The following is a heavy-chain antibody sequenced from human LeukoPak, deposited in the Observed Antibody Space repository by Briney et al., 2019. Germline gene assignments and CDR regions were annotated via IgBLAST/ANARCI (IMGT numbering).Heavy chain of an antibody. CDR2: INHSGST. Sequence: SETLSLTCAVYGGSFSGYYWSWIRQPPGKGLEWIGEINHSGSTNYNPSLKSRVTISVDTSKNQFSLKLSSVTAADTAVYYCARRASGSSWWVYWGQGTLVTVSS. V-gene: IGHV4-34*01. D-gene: IGHD1-26*01. J-gene: IGHJ4*02. CDR3: ARRASGSSWWVY. CDR1: GGSFSGYY.